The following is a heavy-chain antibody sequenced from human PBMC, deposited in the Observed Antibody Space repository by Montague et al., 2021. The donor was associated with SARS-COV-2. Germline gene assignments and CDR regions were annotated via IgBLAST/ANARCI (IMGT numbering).Heavy chain of an antibody. D-gene: IGHD6-19*01. V-gene: IGHV4-59*01. CDR2: VYYSGST. CDR3: ARGGGWMGNAFDM. CDR1: GGSISSYY. J-gene: IGHJ3*02. Sequence: SETLSLTCTVSGGSISSYYWIWIRQPPGMGLEWIGYVYYSGSTNYNPSLKSRVTISVDKSKNRFSLKLSSVTAADTAVYYCARGGGWMGNAFDMWGQGTMVTVSS.